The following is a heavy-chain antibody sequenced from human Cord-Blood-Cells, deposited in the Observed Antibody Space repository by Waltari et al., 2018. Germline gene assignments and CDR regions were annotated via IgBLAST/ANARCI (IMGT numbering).Heavy chain of an antibody. J-gene: IGHJ4*02. Sequence: QVQLVQSGAEVKKPGSSVKVSCKASGGTFSSYAISWVRQAPGQGLEWMGGIIPFFGTENNAKRSQGRVTITGDESTGTAYMELSGRRSEDTAVYYCARGRGGWVDYWGQGTLVTVSS. CDR2: IIPFFGTE. CDR3: ARGRGGWVDY. V-gene: IGHV1-69*01. D-gene: IGHD1-26*01. CDR1: GGTFSSYA.